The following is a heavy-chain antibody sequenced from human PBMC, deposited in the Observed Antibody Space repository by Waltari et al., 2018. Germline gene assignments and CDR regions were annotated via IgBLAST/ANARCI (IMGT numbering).Heavy chain of an antibody. V-gene: IGHV3-53*01. CDR2: IDSGCST. Sequence: EVQLVESGGGLIQPGGSLRLSCGASGFTVSSNYMSWVRQAPGKGLEWVSVIDSGCSTYDADSVKGRFTISRDNPKNTLYLQMNSLRAEDTAVYYCARDPGYYGMDVWGQGTTVTVSS. CDR1: GFTVSSNY. CDR3: ARDPGYYGMDV. J-gene: IGHJ6*02.